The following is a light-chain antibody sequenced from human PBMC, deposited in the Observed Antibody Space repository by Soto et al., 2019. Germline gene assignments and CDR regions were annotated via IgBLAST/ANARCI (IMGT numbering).Light chain of an antibody. J-gene: IGKJ5*01. CDR1: QSVKTF. CDR3: QQRSNWPPIT. CDR2: DAS. Sequence: EIVLTPSPATLALSPGERATLSFTASQSVKTFLVWYQQRPGQPPRLLIHDASHSAAGMPAWCSGSGFGTDFTLTISSLEPEDAAVYYCQQRSNWPPITFGQGTRLEIK. V-gene: IGKV3-11*01.